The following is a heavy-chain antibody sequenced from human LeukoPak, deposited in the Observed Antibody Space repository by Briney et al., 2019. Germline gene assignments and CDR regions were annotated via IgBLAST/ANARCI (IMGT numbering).Heavy chain of an antibody. CDR2: FHTSGAT. CDR3: ASTVFGVTYNWFDP. V-gene: IGHV4-61*02. Sequence: SETLSLTCTVSGASISSGSYFWRRVRQPAGKALEWIGRFHTSGATNYNPSLESRVTISVDTSKNQFSLKLTSVTAADTAVYYCASTVFGVTYNWFDPWGQGTLVTVSS. D-gene: IGHD3-3*01. J-gene: IGHJ5*02. CDR1: GASISSGSYF.